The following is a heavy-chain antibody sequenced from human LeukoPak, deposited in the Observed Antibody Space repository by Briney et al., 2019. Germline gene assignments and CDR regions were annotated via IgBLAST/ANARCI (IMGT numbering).Heavy chain of an antibody. Sequence: SVKVSCKASVFSFSMSSMQWVRQARGQRLAWIGWLAVGSGNTNYAQKFQGRVTNTRDMSTSTAYMELSSLRSEDTALYYCAAVFGSGYYYYFDCWGQGSLVTVSS. CDR1: VFSFSMSS. CDR3: AAVFGSGYYYYFDC. CDR2: LAVGSGNT. J-gene: IGHJ4*02. D-gene: IGHD3-22*01. V-gene: IGHV1-58*02.